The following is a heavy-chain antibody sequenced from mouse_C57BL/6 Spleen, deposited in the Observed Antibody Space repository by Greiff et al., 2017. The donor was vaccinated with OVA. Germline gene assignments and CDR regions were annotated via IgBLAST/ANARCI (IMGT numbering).Heavy chain of an antibody. J-gene: IGHJ2*01. CDR1: GFNIKDYY. Sequence: EVQLQQSGAELVKPGASVTLSCTASGFNIKDYYMHWVKQRTEQGLEWIGRIDPEDGETKYAPKFQGKATITADTSSNTAYLQRSSLTSEDTAVYYCATSGYWGQGTTLTVSS. CDR2: IDPEDGET. V-gene: IGHV14-2*01. CDR3: ATSGY. D-gene: IGHD3-1*01.